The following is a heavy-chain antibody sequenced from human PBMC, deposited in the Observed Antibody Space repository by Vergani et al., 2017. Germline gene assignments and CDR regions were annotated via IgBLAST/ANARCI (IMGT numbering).Heavy chain of an antibody. D-gene: IGHD3-10*01. CDR1: GGSFSGYY. CDR2: INHSGST. CDR3: ARDERRGYYGSGSSA. J-gene: IGHJ4*02. Sequence: QVQLQQWGAGLLKPSETLSLTCAVYGGSFSGYYWSWIRQPPGKGLEWIGEINHSGSTNYNPSLKSRVTISVDTSKNQFSLKLSSVTAADTAVYYCARDERRGYYGSGSSAWGQGTLVTVSS. V-gene: IGHV4-34*01.